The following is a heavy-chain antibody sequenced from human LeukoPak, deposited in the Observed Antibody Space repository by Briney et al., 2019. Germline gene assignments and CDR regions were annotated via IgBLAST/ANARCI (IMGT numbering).Heavy chain of an antibody. J-gene: IGHJ4*02. CDR3: ATDYSDSGGPFV. CDR1: GFTFSTYW. D-gene: IGHD3-22*01. CDR2: IKQDGSEK. V-gene: IGHV3-7*01. Sequence: GGSLRLSCAASGFTFSTYWMSWVRQAPGKGLEWVANIKQDGSEKDYVDSVKGRFTISRDNAKGSLYFQMNSLRAEDTAVYYCATDYSDSGGPFVWGQGTLVTVSS.